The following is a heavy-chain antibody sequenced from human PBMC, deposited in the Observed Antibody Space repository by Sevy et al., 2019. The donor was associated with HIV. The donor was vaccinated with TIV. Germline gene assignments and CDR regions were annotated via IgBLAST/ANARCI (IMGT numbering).Heavy chain of an antibody. J-gene: IGHJ4*02. CDR3: ARQMHYYDSAGYYHWDY. V-gene: IGHV4-39*01. CDR2: IYYTGST. CDR1: GGSISSSNYY. Sequence: SETLSLTCTVSGGSISSSNYYWGWIRQPSGKGQEWIANIYYTGSTYYNPSLKSRVTIFADTSKNQFSLKLSSVTAADTAVYYCARQMHYYDSAGYYHWDYWGQGTLVTVSS. D-gene: IGHD3-22*01.